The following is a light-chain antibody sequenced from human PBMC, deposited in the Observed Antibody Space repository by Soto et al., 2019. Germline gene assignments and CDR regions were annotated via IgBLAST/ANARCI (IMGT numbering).Light chain of an antibody. CDR2: ANN. V-gene: IGLV1-40*01. J-gene: IGLJ1*01. CDR3: QSFDSNLSGCV. Sequence: QSVLTQPPSVSGAPGQRVTISCTGSSSNIGAGYDVHWYQQLPGTAPKLLIYANNNRPSGVPDRFSGSKSGTSASLAITGLQAEDEADYYCQSFDSNLSGCVFGTGTKLTVL. CDR1: SSNIGAGYD.